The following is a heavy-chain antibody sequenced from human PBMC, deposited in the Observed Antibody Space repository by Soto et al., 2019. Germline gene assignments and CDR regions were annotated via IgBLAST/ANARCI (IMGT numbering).Heavy chain of an antibody. J-gene: IGHJ6*03. Sequence: PGESLKISCKGSGYSFTSYWIGWVRQMPGKGLEWMGIIYPGDSDTRYSPSFQGQVTISADKSISTAYLQWSSLKASDTAMYYCARALLAARHKTYYYMDVWGKGTTVTVSS. CDR1: GYSFTSYW. CDR2: IYPGDSDT. V-gene: IGHV5-51*01. D-gene: IGHD6-6*01. CDR3: ARALLAARHKTYYYMDV.